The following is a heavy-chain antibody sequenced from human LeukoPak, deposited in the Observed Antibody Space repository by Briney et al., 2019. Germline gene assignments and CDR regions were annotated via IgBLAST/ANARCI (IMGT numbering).Heavy chain of an antibody. D-gene: IGHD3-9*01. CDR3: ARDYDTLTGYYYGMDV. Sequence: GGSLRLSCAASGFTFSSYSMNWVRQAPGKGREWVSSISSSSSYIYYADSVKGRFTISRDTAKNSLYLQMNSLRAEDTAVYSCARDYDTLTGYYYGMDVWGQGTTVTVSS. V-gene: IGHV3-21*01. J-gene: IGHJ6*02. CDR2: ISSSSSYI. CDR1: GFTFSSYS.